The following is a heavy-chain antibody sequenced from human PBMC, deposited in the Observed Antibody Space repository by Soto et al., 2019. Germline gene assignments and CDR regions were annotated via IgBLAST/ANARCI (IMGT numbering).Heavy chain of an antibody. V-gene: IGHV4-61*01. CDR1: GASVTTPTYY. J-gene: IGHJ6*02. CDR2: IYYSGST. Sequence: QVQLQESGPGLVKPSETLSLTCIVSGASVTTPTYYWTWIRQPPGQGLEWIGYIYYSGSTNYNPSLRSRVTISVDTSRNQFSLRLTSVTAADTAVYYCARGGGNYYYYGMDVWGQGTTVTVSS. D-gene: IGHD2-15*01. CDR3: ARGGGNYYYYGMDV.